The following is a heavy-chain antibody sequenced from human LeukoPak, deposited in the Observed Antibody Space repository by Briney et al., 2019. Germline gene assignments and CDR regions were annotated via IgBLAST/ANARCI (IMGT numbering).Heavy chain of an antibody. CDR2: ISGSGGST. CDR1: GFTFSNYA. D-gene: IGHD2-2*01. Sequence: PGGSLRLSCAVSGFTFSNYAINWVRQAPGKGLEWVSVISGSGGSTYYADSVKGRFTISRDNSKNTLHLQMNSLRAEDTAVYYCAKDNGCSSTSCYRSYYYGMDVWGQGTTVTVSS. CDR3: AKDNGCSSTSCYRSYYYGMDV. J-gene: IGHJ6*02. V-gene: IGHV3-23*01.